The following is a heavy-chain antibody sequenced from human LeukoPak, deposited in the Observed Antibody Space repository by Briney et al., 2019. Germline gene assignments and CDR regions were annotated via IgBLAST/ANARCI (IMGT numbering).Heavy chain of an antibody. Sequence: GGSLRLSCAASGFTFSSYWMTWVRQAPGKGLEWVSAISGSGGSTYYADSVKGRFTISRDNSKNTLYLQMNSLRAEDTAVYHCAKDYDFWSGYPAFDYWGQGTLVTVSS. J-gene: IGHJ4*02. V-gene: IGHV3-23*01. CDR3: AKDYDFWSGYPAFDY. CDR2: ISGSGGST. CDR1: GFTFSSYW. D-gene: IGHD3-3*01.